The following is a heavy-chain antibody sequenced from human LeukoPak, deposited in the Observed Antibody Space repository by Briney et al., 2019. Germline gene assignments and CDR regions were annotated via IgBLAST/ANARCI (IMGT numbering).Heavy chain of an antibody. Sequence: GGSLRLSCAASGFTFSSYGMHWVRQAPGKGLEWVAFIRYDGSNKYYADSVKGRFTISRDNSKNTLYLQMNSLRAEDTAVYYCAKDLDDGTIASILDYWGQGTLVTVSS. D-gene: IGHD3-9*01. J-gene: IGHJ4*02. CDR2: IRYDGSNK. V-gene: IGHV3-30*02. CDR1: GFTFSSYG. CDR3: AKDLDDGTIASILDY.